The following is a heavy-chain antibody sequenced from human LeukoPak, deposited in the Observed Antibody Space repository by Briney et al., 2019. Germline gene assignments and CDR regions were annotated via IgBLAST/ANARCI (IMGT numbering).Heavy chain of an antibody. Sequence: GGSLRLSCAASGFTFSSYAMHWVRQAPGKGLEWVAVISYDGSNKYYADSVKGRFTISRDNSKNTLYLQMNNLRAEDTAVYFCTSPPWGSQGFWGQGTLVTVSS. D-gene: IGHD7-27*01. CDR2: ISYDGSNK. J-gene: IGHJ4*02. CDR3: TSPPWGSQGF. V-gene: IGHV3-30*04. CDR1: GFTFSSYA.